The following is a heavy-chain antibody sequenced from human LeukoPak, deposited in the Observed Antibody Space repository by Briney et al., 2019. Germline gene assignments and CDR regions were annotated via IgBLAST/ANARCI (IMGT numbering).Heavy chain of an antibody. V-gene: IGHV1-18*01. CDR2: ISAYNGNT. J-gene: IGHJ6*04. CDR1: GYTFTSYD. CDR3: ARDKPAVTTSYYYGMDV. D-gene: IGHD4-17*01. Sequence: ASVKVSCKASGYTFTSYDINWVRQAPGQGLEWMGWISAYNGNTNYAQKLQGRVTMTTDTSTSTAYMELRSLRSDDTAVYYCARDKPAVTTSYYYGMDVWGKGTTVTVSS.